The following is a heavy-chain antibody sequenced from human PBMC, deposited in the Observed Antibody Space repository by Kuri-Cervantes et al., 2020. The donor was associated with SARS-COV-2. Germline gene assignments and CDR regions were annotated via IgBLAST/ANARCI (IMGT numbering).Heavy chain of an antibody. Sequence: SQTLSLTSAVYGGSFSGYYWSWIRQPPGKGLEWIGEINHSGSTNYNPSLKSRVTISVDTSKNQFSLKLSSVTAADTAVYYCASLGDFVSPFDIWGQGTMVTVSS. V-gene: IGHV4-34*01. CDR2: INHSGST. D-gene: IGHD5/OR15-5a*01. CDR1: GGSFSGYY. CDR3: ASLGDFVSPFDI. J-gene: IGHJ3*02.